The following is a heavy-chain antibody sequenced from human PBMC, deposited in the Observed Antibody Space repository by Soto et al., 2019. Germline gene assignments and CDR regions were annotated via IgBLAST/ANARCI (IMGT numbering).Heavy chain of an antibody. J-gene: IGHJ3*02. Sequence: AASVKVSCKTSGFTFSNSAVQWVRQARGQRLEWMGWIVVGSGNTKYAQKFRERVTITRDMSTSTAHMEVSSLASEDTAVYYCAAELYSGGSCCSFDIWGQGTMVTVSS. CDR2: IVVGSGNT. V-gene: IGHV1-58*01. D-gene: IGHD2-15*01. CDR3: AAELYSGGSCCSFDI. CDR1: GFTFSNSA.